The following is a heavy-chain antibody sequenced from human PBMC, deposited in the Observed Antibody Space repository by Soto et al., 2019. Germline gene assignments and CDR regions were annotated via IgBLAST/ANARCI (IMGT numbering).Heavy chain of an antibody. V-gene: IGHV4-4*02. Sequence: QVQLQESGPGLVKPSGTLSLTCAVSGGSISSSNWWSWVRQPPGKGLEWIGEIYHSGSTNYNPSLKSRVPISVDKSKNHFSLKLSSVTAADTAVYYCARDQYYSEGGYYGMDVWGQGTTVTVS. CDR1: GGSISSSNW. CDR2: IYHSGST. CDR3: ARDQYYSEGGYYGMDV. J-gene: IGHJ6*01. D-gene: IGHD3-22*01.